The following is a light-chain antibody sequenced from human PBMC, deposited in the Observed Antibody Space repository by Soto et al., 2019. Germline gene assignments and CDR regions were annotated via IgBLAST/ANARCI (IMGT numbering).Light chain of an antibody. V-gene: IGKV1-39*01. CDR3: QQSFSTLYT. CDR2: ATS. CDR1: HNISTF. Sequence: DIQMTQSPSSLSAFVGDGVTITCRASHNISTFLHWYQQKPGDAPRFIIYATSNLQHGVPSRFSGSGSGTDFTLTISSLQPEDFATYYCQQSFSTLYTFGQGTKLEMK. J-gene: IGKJ2*01.